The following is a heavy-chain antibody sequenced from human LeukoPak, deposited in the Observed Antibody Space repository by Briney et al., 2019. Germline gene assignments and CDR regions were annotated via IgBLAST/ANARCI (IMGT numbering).Heavy chain of an antibody. CDR3: ARDPPGIAASVSGG. J-gene: IGHJ4*02. CDR1: GFTVSNNY. V-gene: IGHV3-53*01. CDR2: IYSGGTT. Sequence: PGGSLRLSCTASGFTVSNNYMNWVRQAPGKGLEWVALIYSGGTTNYADSVKGRFTISRDNSNNTLYLQMTNVRVEDTAVYYCARDPPGIAASVSGGWGQGTLVTVSS. D-gene: IGHD6-13*01.